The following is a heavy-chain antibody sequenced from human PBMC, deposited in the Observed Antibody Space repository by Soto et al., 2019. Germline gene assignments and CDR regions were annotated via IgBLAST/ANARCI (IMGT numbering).Heavy chain of an antibody. D-gene: IGHD3-16*02. CDR3: ARDHAMITFGGVIDRYYYYYGMDV. CDR1: GGSFSGYY. Sequence: SETLSLTCAVYGGSFSGYYWSWIRQPPGKGLEWIGEINHSGSTNYNPSLKSRVTISVDTSKNQFSLKLSSVTAADTAVYYCARDHAMITFGGVIDRYYYYYGMDVWGQGTTGTVS. CDR2: INHSGST. J-gene: IGHJ6*02. V-gene: IGHV4-34*01.